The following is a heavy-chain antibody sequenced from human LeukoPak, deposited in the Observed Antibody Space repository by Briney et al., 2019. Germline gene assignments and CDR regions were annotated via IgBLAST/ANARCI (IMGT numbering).Heavy chain of an antibody. D-gene: IGHD6-6*01. CDR3: ARDDSSSDYYGMDV. Sequence: PGGSLRLSCAASGFTFSSYSMNWVRQAPGKGLEWVSSISSSSSYIYYADSVKGRFTISRDNAKNSLYLQMNSLRAEDTAVYYCARDDSSSDYYGMDVWGQETTVTVSS. CDR1: GFTFSSYS. J-gene: IGHJ6*02. CDR2: ISSSSSYI. V-gene: IGHV3-21*01.